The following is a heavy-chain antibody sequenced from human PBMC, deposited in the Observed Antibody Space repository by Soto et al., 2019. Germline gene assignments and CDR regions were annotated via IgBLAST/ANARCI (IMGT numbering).Heavy chain of an antibody. D-gene: IGHD2-8*01. CDR2: ISGSGGIT. CDR3: AKPLDWTNGVCYGTPCGY. J-gene: IGHJ4*02. Sequence: EVQLLESGGGLVQPGGSLRLSCAASGFTFSSYAMSWVRQAPVKGLEWVSAISGSGGITYYADSVKGRFTISRDNSKNTLYLQMNSLRAEDTAVYYCAKPLDWTNGVCYGTPCGYWGQGTLVTVSS. V-gene: IGHV3-23*01. CDR1: GFTFSSYA.